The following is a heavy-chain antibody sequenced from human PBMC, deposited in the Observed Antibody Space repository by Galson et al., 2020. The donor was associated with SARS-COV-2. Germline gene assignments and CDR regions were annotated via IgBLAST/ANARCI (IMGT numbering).Heavy chain of an antibody. J-gene: IGHJ4*02. V-gene: IGHV3-48*04. Sequence: GGSLRLSCAASGFTFSSYSMNWVRQAPGKGLEWVSYISSSSSTIYYADSVKGRFTISRDTAKNSLYLQMNSLRAEDTAVYYCAREAMIVVVNPPLDYWGQGTLVTVSS. CDR2: ISSSSSTI. D-gene: IGHD3-22*01. CDR1: GFTFSSYS. CDR3: AREAMIVVVNPPLDY.